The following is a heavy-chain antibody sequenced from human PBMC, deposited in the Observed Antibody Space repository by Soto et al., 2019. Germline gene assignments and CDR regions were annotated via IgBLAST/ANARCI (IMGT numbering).Heavy chain of an antibody. J-gene: IGHJ2*01. CDR3: VSTKYDSSAYYYWYLGL. CDR1: EDTFRNYA. Sequence: QVELVQSGAEGKKPGSSVKVSCQASEDTFRNYAISWVRQAPGQGLEWMGGIIPIFGTANYAQKFQSRVTITADTSANTVYLELSSLRSEDTAVYYCVSTKYDSSAYYYWYLGLWGRGTLVTVSS. CDR2: IIPIFGTA. D-gene: IGHD3-22*01. V-gene: IGHV1-69*06.